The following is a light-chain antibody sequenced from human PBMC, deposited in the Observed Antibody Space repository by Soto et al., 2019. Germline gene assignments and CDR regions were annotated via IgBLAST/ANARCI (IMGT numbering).Light chain of an antibody. Sequence: DIQMTQSPSSLSASVGARVTITCRASQDISNSLAWVQQKPGKAPKSLNYAASTLQSGVPSKFSGSGSGTDFTLTISSLQPEDFATYYCQQYISDPRTFGQGTKVEIK. CDR1: QDISNS. CDR2: AAS. V-gene: IGKV1-16*02. J-gene: IGKJ1*01. CDR3: QQYISDPRT.